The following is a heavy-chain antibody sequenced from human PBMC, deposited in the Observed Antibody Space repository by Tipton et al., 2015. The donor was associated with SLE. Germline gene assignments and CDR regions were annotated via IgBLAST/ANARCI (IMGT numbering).Heavy chain of an antibody. CDR3: ARGGHPAALDY. V-gene: IGHV3-74*01. CDR2: INTDGSST. D-gene: IGHD2-2*01. CDR1: GFTFSTYW. J-gene: IGHJ4*02. Sequence: SLRLSCAASGFTFSTYWMHWVRQAPGKGLVWVSRINTDGSSTNYADSVKGRFTISRDNAKNTLYLQMNSLRAEDTAVYYCARGGHPAALDYWGQGTLVTVSS.